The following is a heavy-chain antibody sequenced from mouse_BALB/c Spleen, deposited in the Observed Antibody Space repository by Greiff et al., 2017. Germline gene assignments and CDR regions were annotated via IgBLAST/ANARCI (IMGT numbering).Heavy chain of an antibody. CDR3: ARGEEFAY. V-gene: IGHV5-6-5*01. Sequence: EVQGVESGGGLVKPGGSLKLSCAASGFTFSSYAMSWVRQTPEKRLEWVASISSGGSTYYPDSVKGRFTISRDNARNILYLQMSSLRSEDTAMYYCARGEEFAYWGQGTLVTVSA. J-gene: IGHJ3*01. CDR2: ISSGGST. CDR1: GFTFSSYA.